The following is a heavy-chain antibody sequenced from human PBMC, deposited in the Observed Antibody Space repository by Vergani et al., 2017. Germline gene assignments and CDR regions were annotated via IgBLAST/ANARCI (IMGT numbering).Heavy chain of an antibody. D-gene: IGHD2-15*01. J-gene: IGHJ3*02. V-gene: IGHV1-69*04. Sequence: QVQLVQSGAEVKKPGSSVKVSCKASGGTFSSYAISWVRQAPGQGLEWMGRIIPILGIANYAQKFQGRVTITADKSTSTAYMELSSLRSEDTAVYYCATDLPRWWRKEGAFDIWGQGTMVTVSS. CDR2: IIPILGIA. CDR1: GGTFSSYA. CDR3: ATDLPRWWRKEGAFDI.